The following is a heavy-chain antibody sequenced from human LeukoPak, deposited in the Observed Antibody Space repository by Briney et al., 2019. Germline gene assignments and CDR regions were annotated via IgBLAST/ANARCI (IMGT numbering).Heavy chain of an antibody. CDR2: MNPNSVNT. CDR3: ARGGYCSGGSCFRYNWFDP. Sequence: ASVKVSCKASGYTFTSYDINWVRQATGQGLEWMGWMNPNSVNTGYAQKFQGRVTMTRNTSISTAYMELSSLRSEGTAVYYCARGGYCSGGSCFRYNWFDPWGQGTLVTVSS. CDR1: GYTFTSYD. J-gene: IGHJ5*02. V-gene: IGHV1-8*01. D-gene: IGHD2-15*01.